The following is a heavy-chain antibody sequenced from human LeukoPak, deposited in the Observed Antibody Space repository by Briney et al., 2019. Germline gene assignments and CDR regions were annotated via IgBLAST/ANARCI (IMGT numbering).Heavy chain of an antibody. CDR3: ARGVAATSAAGDFQH. V-gene: IGHV1-18*04. CDR2: ISAYNGNT. Sequence: GASVKVSCKASGYTFTSYGISWVRQAPGPGLEWMGWISAYNGNTRYAQKLQGRVTMTIDTSTSTAYMELRSLRSDDTAVYYCARGVAATSAAGDFQHWGQGTLVTVSS. J-gene: IGHJ1*01. D-gene: IGHD2-15*01. CDR1: GYTFTSYG.